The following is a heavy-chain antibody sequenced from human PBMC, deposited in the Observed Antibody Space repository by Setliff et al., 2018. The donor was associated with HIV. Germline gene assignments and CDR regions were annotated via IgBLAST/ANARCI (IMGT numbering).Heavy chain of an antibody. V-gene: IGHV3-13*01. J-gene: IGHJ6*02. CDR2: IGTGGDT. CDR1: GFTFSDYD. Sequence: GGSLRLSCEASGFTFSDYDFHWVRQAAGKGLEWVSAIGTGGDTYYVDSVKGRFTISRENARNSSYLQMNSLRVGDTAVYYCAREIRTVYTGGHYFYGIDVWGQGTAVTVSS. CDR3: AREIRTVYTGGHYFYGIDV. D-gene: IGHD3-16*01.